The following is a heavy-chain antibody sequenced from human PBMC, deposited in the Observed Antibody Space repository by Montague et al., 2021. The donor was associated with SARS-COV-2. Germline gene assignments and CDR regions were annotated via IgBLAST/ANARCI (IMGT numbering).Heavy chain of an antibody. J-gene: IGHJ5*02. CDR1: GGSLSGYY. D-gene: IGHD3-3*01. CDR3: ARGADYDLWSGLLGYKWFDP. CDR2: INHSGST. V-gene: IGHV4-34*01. Sequence: SETLSLTCAVYGGSLSGYYWAWIRQTPAKGLEWIVEINHSGSTNYNPSLKSRLTISVDTSKKQFSLKLNSMIAADTAVYYCARGADYDLWSGLLGYKWFDPWGLGTPVTVSS.